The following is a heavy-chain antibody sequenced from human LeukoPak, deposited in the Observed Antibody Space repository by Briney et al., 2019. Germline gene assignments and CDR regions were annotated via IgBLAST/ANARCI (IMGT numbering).Heavy chain of an antibody. D-gene: IGHD6-13*01. CDR2: IKQGGSEK. Sequence: GGSLRLSCAASGFTFSSYAMHWVRQAPGKGLEWVANIKQGGSEKYYVDSVKGRFTISRDNAKNSLYLQMNSLRAEDTAVYYCARAYSSSWYGDYGMDVWGQGTTVTVSS. J-gene: IGHJ6*02. CDR1: GFTFSSYA. CDR3: ARAYSSSWYGDYGMDV. V-gene: IGHV3-7*01.